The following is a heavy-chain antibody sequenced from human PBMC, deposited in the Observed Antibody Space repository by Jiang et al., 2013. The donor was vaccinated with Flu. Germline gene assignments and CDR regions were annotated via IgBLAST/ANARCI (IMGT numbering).Heavy chain of an antibody. CDR2: ISASGTTT. V-gene: IGHV3-23*01. J-gene: IGHJ4*02. D-gene: IGHD5-12*01. CDR3: AKDPHDDRGSDIDFEY. CDR1: GFTFSTCG. Sequence: VQLLESGGGLVQPGGSLRLSCAGSGFTFSTCGMSWVRQAPGKGLEWVSSISASGTTTYYTDSVKGRFTISRDNSRNTVSLQMNSLRVEDTAVYYCAKDPHDDRGSDIDFEYWGLGTLVTVSA.